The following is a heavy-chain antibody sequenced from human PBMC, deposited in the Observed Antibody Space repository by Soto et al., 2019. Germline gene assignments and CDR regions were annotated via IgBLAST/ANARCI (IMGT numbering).Heavy chain of an antibody. Sequence: GGSLRLSCAASGLSLSNYAIHWVRQAPGQGLERVAVIASDGSTEYYADPVKGRLSISRDNSMNTIYLHLNRLRPGDTAVYYCARDLFRSGAARAYYYYGMDVWGQGTSVTVSS. CDR1: GLSLSNYA. V-gene: IGHV3-30-3*01. CDR3: ARDLFRSGAARAYYYYGMDV. D-gene: IGHD3-3*01. J-gene: IGHJ6*02. CDR2: IASDGSTE.